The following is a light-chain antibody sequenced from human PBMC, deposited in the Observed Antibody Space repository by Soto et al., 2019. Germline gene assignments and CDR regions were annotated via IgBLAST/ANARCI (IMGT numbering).Light chain of an antibody. CDR3: QQYGSSLIT. Sequence: DIVLTQSPGPLSLSPGERATLSCRSSQSVSSSYLAWYQQKPGQAPRLLIYGASSRATGIPDRFSGSGSGTDFTLTISRLEPEDFAGYYCQQYGSSLITFGQGTRLRL. CDR2: GAS. CDR1: QSVSSSY. V-gene: IGKV3-20*01. J-gene: IGKJ5*01.